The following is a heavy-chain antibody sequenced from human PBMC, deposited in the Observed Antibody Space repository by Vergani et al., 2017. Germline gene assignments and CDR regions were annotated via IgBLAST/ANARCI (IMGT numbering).Heavy chain of an antibody. Sequence: QVQLQESGPGLVKPSETLSLTCTVSGGSISSYYWSWIRQPPGKGLEWIGYIYYSGSTNYNPSLKSRVTISVETSKNQLSLKLSSVTAADTAVYYCARDRAPYYGMDVWGQGTTVTVSS. J-gene: IGHJ6*02. CDR2: IYYSGST. CDR1: GGSISSYY. D-gene: IGHD3-10*01. V-gene: IGHV4-59*01. CDR3: ARDRAPYYGMDV.